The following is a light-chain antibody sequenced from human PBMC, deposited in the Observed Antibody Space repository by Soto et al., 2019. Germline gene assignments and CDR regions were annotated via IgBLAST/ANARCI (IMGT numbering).Light chain of an antibody. J-gene: IGLJ3*02. Sequence: QSALTQPPSVSGSPGQSITISCTGTSSNVGAYNYVSWYQQHPGTAPKLMIYEVSNRPSGVSERFSGSKSGNTASLTIAGPQAEDEDDYYCNSYTSSSPYVFGRGTKLTVL. CDR3: NSYTSSSPYV. CDR2: EVS. CDR1: SSNVGAYNY. V-gene: IGLV2-14*01.